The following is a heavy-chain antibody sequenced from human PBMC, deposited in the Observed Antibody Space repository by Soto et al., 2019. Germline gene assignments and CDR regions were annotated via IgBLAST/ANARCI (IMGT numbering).Heavy chain of an antibody. D-gene: IGHD2-8*01. CDR3: AKDRLVLMVYALGPGFDP. V-gene: IGHV3-30*18. CDR2: ISYDGSNK. CDR1: GFTFSSYG. J-gene: IGHJ5*02. Sequence: GGSLRLSCAASGFTFSSYGMHWVRQAPGKGLEWVAVISYDGSNKYYADSVKGRFTISRDNSKNTLYLQMNSLRAEDTAVYYCAKDRLVLMVYALGPGFDPWGQGTLVTVSS.